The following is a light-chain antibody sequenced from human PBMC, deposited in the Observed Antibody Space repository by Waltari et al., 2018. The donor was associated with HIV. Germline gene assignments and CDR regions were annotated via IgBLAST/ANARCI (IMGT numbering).Light chain of an antibody. J-gene: IGLJ2*01. CDR2: EVS. Sequence: QSALTQPASVSGSPGPSITVSCTGPTSDVGAYDFVSWYQQTPGTAPKLVIYEVSYRPSGISNRFSGSKSGNTASLTISGLQTEDEADYYCSSFTTSNYLLFGGGTKVTVL. CDR1: TSDVGAYDF. V-gene: IGLV2-14*01. CDR3: SSFTTSNYLL.